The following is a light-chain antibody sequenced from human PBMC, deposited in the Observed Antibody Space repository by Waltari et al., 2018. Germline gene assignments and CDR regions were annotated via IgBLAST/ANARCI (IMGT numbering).Light chain of an antibody. CDR3: QQYGSSPWT. V-gene: IGKV3-20*01. CDR1: QSVSSSY. Sequence: RASQSVSSSYLAWYQQKPGQAPRVLIHGTSNRATGIPDRFSGSGSGTDFTLTISRLEPEEFAVYYCQQYGSSPWTFGQGTKVEIK. J-gene: IGKJ1*01. CDR2: GTS.